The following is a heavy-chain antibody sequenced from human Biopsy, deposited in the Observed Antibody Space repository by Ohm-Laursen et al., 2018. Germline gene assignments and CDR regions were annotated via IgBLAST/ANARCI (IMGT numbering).Heavy chain of an antibody. D-gene: IGHD3-22*01. V-gene: IGHV1-2*02. J-gene: IGHJ5*02. Sequence: SVKVSCKASGYTFTGYHVHWVRQAPGQGLEWMGWINAKTGDTNYAQKFQGRVTMNRDTSISTAYVDLSSLRSDDTAVYYCTRGGYYYDSLAYYYWFDPWGQGTLVTVSS. CDR2: INAKTGDT. CDR3: TRGGYYYDSLAYYYWFDP. CDR1: GYTFTGYH.